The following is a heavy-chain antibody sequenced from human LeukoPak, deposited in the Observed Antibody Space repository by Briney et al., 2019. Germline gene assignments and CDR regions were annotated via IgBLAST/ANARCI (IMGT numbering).Heavy chain of an antibody. CDR1: GFTFRCYV. Sequence: GGSLRLSCAVSGFTFRCYVMSWVPQAPGKGLEWVSSVSGTGGSTYYTDSVKGRFTISRDNSENTLYLQMNSLRAEDTAVYYCAKTISSVVSRLSIDYWGQGTLVTVSS. D-gene: IGHD2-2*01. CDR3: AKTISSVVSRLSIDY. CDR2: VSGTGGST. J-gene: IGHJ4*02. V-gene: IGHV3-23*01.